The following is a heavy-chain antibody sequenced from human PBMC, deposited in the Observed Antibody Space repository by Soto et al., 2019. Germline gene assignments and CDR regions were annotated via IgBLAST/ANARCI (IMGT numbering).Heavy chain of an antibody. D-gene: IGHD5-18*01. CDR1: GFSLSNARMG. CDR3: ARIQLWLPHYYYYYMDV. J-gene: IGHJ6*03. V-gene: IGHV2-26*01. Sequence: QVTLKESGPVLVKPTEPLTLTCTVSGFSLSNARMGVSWIRQPPGKALEWLAHIFSNDEKSYSTSLKSRLTISKDTSKSQVVLTMTNMDPVDTATYYCARIQLWLPHYYYYYMDVWGKGTTVTVSS. CDR2: IFSNDEK.